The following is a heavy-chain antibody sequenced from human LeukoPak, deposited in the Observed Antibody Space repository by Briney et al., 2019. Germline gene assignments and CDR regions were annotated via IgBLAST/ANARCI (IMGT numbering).Heavy chain of an antibody. Sequence: SETLSLTCTVSGGSISSSSYYWGWIRQPPGKGLEWIGSIYYSGSTYYNPSLKSRVTISVDTSKNQFSLKLSSVTAADTAVYYCARHRSGGSCHFDYWGQGTLVTVSS. CDR2: IYYSGST. CDR1: GGSISSSSYY. D-gene: IGHD2-15*01. V-gene: IGHV4-39*01. CDR3: ARHRSGGSCHFDY. J-gene: IGHJ4*02.